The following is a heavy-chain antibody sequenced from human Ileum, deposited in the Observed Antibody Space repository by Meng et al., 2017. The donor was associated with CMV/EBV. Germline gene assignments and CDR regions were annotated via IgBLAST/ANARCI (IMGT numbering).Heavy chain of an antibody. J-gene: IGHJ4*02. CDR2: INPNTGDT. Sequence: VQLVNSGGGVKKPGPSVKVSCKASGYTFVGYYIHWIRQAPGQGFEWMGWINPNTGDTDYAQKFRDRVTMTRDTSISTAYMELSRLRSDDTAVYYCARGLWFGELGFDYWGQGTLVTVSS. CDR1: GYTFVGYY. V-gene: IGHV1-2*02. CDR3: ARGLWFGELGFDY. D-gene: IGHD3-10*01.